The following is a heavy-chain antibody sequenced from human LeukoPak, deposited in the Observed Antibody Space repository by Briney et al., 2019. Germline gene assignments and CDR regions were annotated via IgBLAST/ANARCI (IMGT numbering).Heavy chain of an antibody. Sequence: ASVKVSCKASGYTFTGYYMHWVRQAPGQGLEWMGWINTNTGNPTYAQGFTGRFVFSLDTSVSTAYLQISSLKAEDTAVYYCAREGGAYYDILTGYYRGHYYYYMDVWSKGTTVTVSS. D-gene: IGHD3-9*01. CDR2: INTNTGNP. CDR1: GYTFTGYY. J-gene: IGHJ6*03. V-gene: IGHV7-4-1*02. CDR3: AREGGAYYDILTGYYRGHYYYYMDV.